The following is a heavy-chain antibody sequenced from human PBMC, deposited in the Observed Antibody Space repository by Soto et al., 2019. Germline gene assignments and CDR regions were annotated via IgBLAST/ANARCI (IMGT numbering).Heavy chain of an antibody. CDR1: GFSFSSYA. CDR3: AKDLFVSGSFNWFDP. D-gene: IGHD3-3*01. J-gene: IGHJ5*02. CDR2: ILNDGGDK. V-gene: IGHV3-30*18. Sequence: QVQLVESGGGAVQPGRSLKLSCAASGFSFSSYAMHWVRQAPGKGLEWVAIILNDGGDKYYADSVRGWFTISRDNSKDTLYLQMNSLTTEDTAVYYCAKDLFVSGSFNWFDPWGQGTLVTVSS.